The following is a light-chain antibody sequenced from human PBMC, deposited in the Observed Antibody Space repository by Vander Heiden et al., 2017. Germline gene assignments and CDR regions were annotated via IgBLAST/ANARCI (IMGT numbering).Light chain of an antibody. CDR1: RLRSYY. Sequence: SSELTQDPAVSVALAQTVRITCQGDRLRSYYASWYQQKPGQAPVLVIYGKNNRPSGIPDRFSGSSSGNTASLTITGAQAEDEADYYCNSRDSSGNPHVVFGGGTKLTVL. V-gene: IGLV3-19*01. CDR3: NSRDSSGNPHVV. CDR2: GKN. J-gene: IGLJ2*01.